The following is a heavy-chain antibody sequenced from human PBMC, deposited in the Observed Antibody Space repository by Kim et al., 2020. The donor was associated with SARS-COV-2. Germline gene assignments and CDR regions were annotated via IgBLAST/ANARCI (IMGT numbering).Heavy chain of an antibody. Sequence: GGSLRLSCAASGFTFDDYAMHWVRQAPGKGLEWVSLISGDGGSTYYADSVKGRFTISRDNSKNSLYLQMNSLRTEDTALYYCAKDISSYYYGSGSYYKWDYYYYGMDVWGQGTTVTVSS. D-gene: IGHD3-10*01. CDR2: ISGDGGST. CDR3: AKDISSYYYGSGSYYKWDYYYYGMDV. CDR1: GFTFDDYA. V-gene: IGHV3-43*02. J-gene: IGHJ6*02.